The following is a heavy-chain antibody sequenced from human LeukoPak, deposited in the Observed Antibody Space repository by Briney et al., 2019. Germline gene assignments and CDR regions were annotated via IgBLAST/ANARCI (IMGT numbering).Heavy chain of an antibody. V-gene: IGHV1-69*13. CDR2: IIPIFGTA. D-gene: IGHD3-22*01. Sequence: SVKVSCKASGGTFSSYAISWVRQAPGQGLEWMGVIIPIFGTANYAQKFQGRVTITADESTSTAYMELSSLRSEDTAVYYCARDSYYDSSGYYVPPHLFDYWGQGTLVTVSS. CDR3: ARDSYYDSSGYYVPPHLFDY. J-gene: IGHJ4*02. CDR1: GGTFSSYA.